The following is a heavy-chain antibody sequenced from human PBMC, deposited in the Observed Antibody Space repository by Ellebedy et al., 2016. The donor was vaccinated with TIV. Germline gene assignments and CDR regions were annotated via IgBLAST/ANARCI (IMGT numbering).Heavy chain of an antibody. CDR2: INAGNGNT. CDR1: GYTFTSYA. D-gene: IGHD1-26*01. CDR3: VGGIVGATAENDAFDI. V-gene: IGHV1-3*01. J-gene: IGHJ3*02. Sequence: ASVKVSCKASGYTFTSYAMHWVRQAPGQRLEWMGWINAGNGNTKYSQKFQGRVTITRDTSASTAYMELSSLRSEDTAVYYCVGGIVGATAENDAFDIWGQGTMVTVSS.